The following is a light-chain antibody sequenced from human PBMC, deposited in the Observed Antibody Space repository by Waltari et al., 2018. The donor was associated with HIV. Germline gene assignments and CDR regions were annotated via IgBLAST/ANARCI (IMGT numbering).Light chain of an antibody. Sequence: EIVMTQSPESXAVSLGERATIKCKSSQSVLYSSNNKNYLSWYQQKPGQGPKLLIYWASTRESGVPDRFSGSGSGTDFTLTISDLQAEDVAVYYCQQYYSRPPTFGGGTKVEIK. J-gene: IGKJ4*01. CDR3: QQYYSRPPT. V-gene: IGKV4-1*01. CDR1: QSVLYSSNNKNY. CDR2: WAS.